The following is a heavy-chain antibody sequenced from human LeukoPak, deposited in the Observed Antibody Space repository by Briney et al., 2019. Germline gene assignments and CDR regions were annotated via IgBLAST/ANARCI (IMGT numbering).Heavy chain of an antibody. J-gene: IGHJ3*02. CDR3: ARDSNGLLYQGHAFDI. CDR2: IYYSGST. D-gene: IGHD2-15*01. V-gene: IGHV4-39*07. CDR1: GGSISSSSYY. Sequence: SETLSLTCTVSGGSISSSSYYWGWIRQPPGKGLEWIGSIYYSGSTYYNPSLKSRVTISVDTSKNQFSLKLSSVTAADTAVYYCARDSNGLLYQGHAFDIWGQGAMVTVSS.